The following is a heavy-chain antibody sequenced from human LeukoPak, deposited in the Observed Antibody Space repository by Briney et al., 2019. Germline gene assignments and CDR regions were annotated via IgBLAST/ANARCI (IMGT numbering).Heavy chain of an antibody. CDR2: IWSDGSNK. D-gene: IGHD3-22*01. Sequence: GGSLRLSCAASGFTFSTFAMHWVRQAPDKGLEWVAVIWSDGSNKYYADSVKGRFSISRDSSKNTLSLQMNSLRADDTAVYYCAKSEFDYYDSSGPPDSWGQGTLVTVSS. V-gene: IGHV3-33*06. CDR3: AKSEFDYYDSSGPPDS. CDR1: GFTFSTFA. J-gene: IGHJ5*01.